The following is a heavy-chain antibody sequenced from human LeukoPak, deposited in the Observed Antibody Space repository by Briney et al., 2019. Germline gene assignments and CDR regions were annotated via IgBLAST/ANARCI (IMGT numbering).Heavy chain of an antibody. CDR3: ARSGHSYGTYYFDY. Sequence: GSLRLSCAASGFTFSDYYMSWIRQPPGKGLEWIGYIYYSGGTNYNPSLKSRVTISVDTSKNQFSLKLSSVTAADTAVYYCARSGHSYGTYYFDYWGQRSLVTVSS. CDR1: GFTFSDYY. V-gene: IGHV4-59*01. J-gene: IGHJ4*02. CDR2: IYYSGGT. D-gene: IGHD5-18*01.